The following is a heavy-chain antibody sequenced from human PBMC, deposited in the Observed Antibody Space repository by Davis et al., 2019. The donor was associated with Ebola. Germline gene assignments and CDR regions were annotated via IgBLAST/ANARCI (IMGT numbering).Heavy chain of an antibody. CDR3: AKGGYSSSWYWFDP. V-gene: IGHV4-59*12. Sequence: SETLSLTCTVSGGSISSYYWSWIRQPPGKGLEWIGEIYHSGSTNYNPSLKSRVTISVDKSKNQFSLKLSSVTAADTAVYYCAKGGYSSSWYWFDPWGQGTLVTVSS. CDR2: IYHSGST. D-gene: IGHD6-13*01. J-gene: IGHJ5*02. CDR1: GGSISSYY.